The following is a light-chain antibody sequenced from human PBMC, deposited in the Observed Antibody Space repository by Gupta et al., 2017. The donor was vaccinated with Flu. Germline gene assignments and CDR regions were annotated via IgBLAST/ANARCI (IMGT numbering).Light chain of an antibody. CDR1: QSLGYSDGNTY. CDR2: KVS. J-gene: IGKJ5*01. CDR3: RQSTHWPPIP. Sequence: DVVMTQSPLSLPVTLGQPASISCRSSQSLGYSDGNTYLNWFQQRPGQSPRRLIYKVSNRDAGVPDRFSGRGVGNDLPLKISRGEEEDVGGYYCRQSTHWPPIPFGQGTRLEIK. V-gene: IGKV2-30*01.